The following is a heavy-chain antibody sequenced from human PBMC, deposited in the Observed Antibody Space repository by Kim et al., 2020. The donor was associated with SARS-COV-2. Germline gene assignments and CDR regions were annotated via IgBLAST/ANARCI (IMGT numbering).Heavy chain of an antibody. Sequence: ASVKVSCKASGYTFTGYYMHWVRQAPGQGLEWMGWINPNSGGTNYAQKFQGRVTMTRDTSISTAYMELSRLRSDDTAVYYCARAAIFIRDGYNLLYWGQGTLVTVSS. CDR2: INPNSGGT. CDR3: ARAAIFIRDGYNLLY. CDR1: GYTFTGYY. D-gene: IGHD5-12*01. V-gene: IGHV1-2*02. J-gene: IGHJ4*02.